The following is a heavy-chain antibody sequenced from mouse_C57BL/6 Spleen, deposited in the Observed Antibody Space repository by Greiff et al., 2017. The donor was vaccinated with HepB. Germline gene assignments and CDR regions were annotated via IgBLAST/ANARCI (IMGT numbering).Heavy chain of an antibody. CDR1: GFTFSSYA. Sequence: EVMLVESGGGLVKPGGSLKLSCAASGFTFSSYAMSWVRQTPEKRLEWVATISDGGSYTYYPDNVKGRFTISRDNAKNNLYLQMGHLKSEDTAMYYCARGIYYYGSSYYFDYWGQGTTLTVSS. CDR2: ISDGGSYT. CDR3: ARGIYYYGSSYYFDY. D-gene: IGHD1-1*01. J-gene: IGHJ2*01. V-gene: IGHV5-4*03.